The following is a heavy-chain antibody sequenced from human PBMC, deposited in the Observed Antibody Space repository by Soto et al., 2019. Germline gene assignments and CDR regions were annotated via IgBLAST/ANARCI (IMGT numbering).Heavy chain of an antibody. J-gene: IGHJ4*02. CDR1: GGSFSGYY. Sequence: SETLSLTCAVYGGSFSGYYWSWIRQPPGKGLEWIGEINHSGSTNYNPSLKSRVTISVDTSKNQFSLKLSSVTAADTAVYYRARGLRDIVVVPAATTQMKYYFDYWGQGTLVTVSS. CDR2: INHSGST. CDR3: ARGLRDIVVVPAATTQMKYYFDY. D-gene: IGHD2-2*01. V-gene: IGHV4-34*01.